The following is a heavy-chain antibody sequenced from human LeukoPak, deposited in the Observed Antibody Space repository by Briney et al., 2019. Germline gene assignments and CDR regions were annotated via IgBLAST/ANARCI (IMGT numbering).Heavy chain of an antibody. Sequence: GASVKVSCKASGYSFTSYAINWVRQAPGQGLEWMGWISAYNGNTDHAQKFQGRVTMTTDRSTSTAYMELRSLTSDDTAVYYCARDPLRSTWSTYYNALDVWGQGTALTVSS. V-gene: IGHV1-18*01. CDR3: ARDPLRSTWSTYYNALDV. J-gene: IGHJ6*02. D-gene: IGHD6-13*01. CDR1: GYSFTSYA. CDR2: ISAYNGNT.